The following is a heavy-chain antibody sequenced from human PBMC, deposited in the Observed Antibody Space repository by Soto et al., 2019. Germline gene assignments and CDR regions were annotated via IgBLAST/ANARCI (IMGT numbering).Heavy chain of an antibody. CDR3: ARVPNWNYGPGDAFDI. Sequence: PVGSLRLSCAASGFTVSSNYMSWVRQAPGKGLEWVSVIYSGGSTYYADSVKGRFTISRDNSKNTLYLQMNSLRAEDTAVYYCARVPNWNYGPGDAFDIWGQGTMVTVSS. CDR1: GFTVSSNY. CDR2: IYSGGST. J-gene: IGHJ3*02. V-gene: IGHV3-53*01. D-gene: IGHD1-7*01.